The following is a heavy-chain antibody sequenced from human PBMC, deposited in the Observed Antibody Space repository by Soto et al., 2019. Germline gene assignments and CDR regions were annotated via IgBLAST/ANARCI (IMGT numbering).Heavy chain of an antibody. Sequence: GSGPTLVNPTQTLTLTCTLSGISLSTSGVGLGWIRQTPGKALEWLALVYWNDDKHYSPSLKSRLTITKDTSKNQAILTMTNMDPLDTATYYCARGLATLPVFAFDIWGQRTVVTVSS. CDR2: VYWNDDK. V-gene: IGHV2-5*01. CDR3: ARGLATLPVFAFDI. D-gene: IGHD1-1*01. J-gene: IGHJ3*02. CDR1: GISLSTSGVG.